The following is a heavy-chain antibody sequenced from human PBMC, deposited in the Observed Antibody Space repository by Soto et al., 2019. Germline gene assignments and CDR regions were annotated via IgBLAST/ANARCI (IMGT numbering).Heavy chain of an antibody. CDR2: IYYSGST. V-gene: IGHV4-59*01. CDR3: ASRYGYAFAI. CDR1: GGSISSYY. Sequence: QVQLQESGPGLVKPSETLSLTCTVSGGSISSYYWSWIRQPPGKGLEWIGYIYYSGSTNYNPSLTTPVTTPVDTSTNQFSLTLRSVTAADTAVYYCASRYGYAFAIWGQGTMVTVSS. J-gene: IGHJ3*02. D-gene: IGHD4-17*01.